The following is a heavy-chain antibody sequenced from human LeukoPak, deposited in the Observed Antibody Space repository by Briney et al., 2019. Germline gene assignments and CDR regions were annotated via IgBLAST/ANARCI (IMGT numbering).Heavy chain of an antibody. V-gene: IGHV1-18*01. J-gene: IGHJ5*02. CDR2: INGYSGNT. D-gene: IGHD6-13*01. CDR3: ARDPDSSSRFDP. CDR1: GYTFTSYG. Sequence: ASVKVSCKASGYTFTSYGISWVRQAPGQGLEWVGWINGYSGNTKYAQKFQGRVTMTTDTPTSTANMELRGLTSDDTAVYYCARDPDSSSRFDPWGQGTLVTVSS.